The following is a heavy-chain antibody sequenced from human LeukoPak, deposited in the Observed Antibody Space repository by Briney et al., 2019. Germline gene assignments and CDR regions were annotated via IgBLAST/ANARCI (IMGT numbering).Heavy chain of an antibody. Sequence: GGSLRLSCAASGFTVSSNYMSWVRQAPGKGLEWVSSISSSSSYIYYVDSVKGRFTISRDNAKNSLYLQMNSLRAEDTAVYYCARVGLLGNWFDPWGQGTLVTVSS. J-gene: IGHJ5*02. CDR1: GFTVSSNY. V-gene: IGHV3-21*01. CDR3: ARVGLLGNWFDP. CDR2: ISSSSSYI. D-gene: IGHD3/OR15-3a*01.